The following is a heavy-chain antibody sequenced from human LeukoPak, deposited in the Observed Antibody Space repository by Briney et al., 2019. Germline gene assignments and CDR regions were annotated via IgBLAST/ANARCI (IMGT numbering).Heavy chain of an antibody. CDR3: AKDHDYGGNSGRYFDY. Sequence: GGSLRLSCAASGFTFSSYEMNWVRQAPGKGLEWVSYNSSSGRTRYNADSVKGRFTISRDNAKNSLYLQMNSLRADDTALYYCAKDHDYGGNSGRYFDYWGQGTLVTVSS. J-gene: IGHJ4*02. D-gene: IGHD4-23*01. CDR2: NSSSGRTR. CDR1: GFTFSSYE. V-gene: IGHV3-48*03.